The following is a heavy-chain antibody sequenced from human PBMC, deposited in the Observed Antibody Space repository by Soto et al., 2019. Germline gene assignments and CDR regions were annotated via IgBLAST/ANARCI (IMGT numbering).Heavy chain of an antibody. Sequence: SETLSLTCTVSGDSISSSTYHWCCIRQHPGKGLEWIGEINPRGSTNYHPSLKSRVTISVDTSKNQFSLKLSSVTAADTAGDYCARGYGRNFDYWGQGTLVTVSS. CDR3: ARGYGRNFDY. V-gene: IGHV4-39*07. CDR1: GDSISSSTYH. D-gene: IGHD6-13*01. CDR2: INPRGST. J-gene: IGHJ4*02.